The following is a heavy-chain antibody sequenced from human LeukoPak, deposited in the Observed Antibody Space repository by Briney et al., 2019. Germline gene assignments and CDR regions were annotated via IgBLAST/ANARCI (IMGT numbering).Heavy chain of an antibody. CDR2: IYYSGST. J-gene: IGHJ3*02. D-gene: IGHD3-22*01. Sequence: PSETLSLTCTVSGGSISSSSYYWGWIRQPPGKGLEWIGSIYYSGSTYYNLSLKSRVTISVDTSKNQFSLKLSSVTAADTAVYYCAIDPGITMIVVPRGAFDIWGQGTMVTVSS. CDR3: AIDPGITMIVVPRGAFDI. V-gene: IGHV4-39*07. CDR1: GGSISSSSYY.